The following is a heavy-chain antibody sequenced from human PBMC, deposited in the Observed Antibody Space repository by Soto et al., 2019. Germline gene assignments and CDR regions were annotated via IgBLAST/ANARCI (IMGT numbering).Heavy chain of an antibody. Sequence: QVQLVQSGAEVKKPGSSVKVSCKASGGTFSSYAISWVRQAPGQGLEWMGGIIPILGTANYAQKFQGRVTSTXXDXKXXGGREVSSLRYKDTVVYDCARGSSRVRGTMTVSDYWGQGTLVTVSS. CDR3: ARGSSRVRGTMTVSDY. V-gene: IGHV1-69*05. CDR1: GGTFSSYA. D-gene: IGHD3-10*01. CDR2: IIPILGTA. J-gene: IGHJ4*02.